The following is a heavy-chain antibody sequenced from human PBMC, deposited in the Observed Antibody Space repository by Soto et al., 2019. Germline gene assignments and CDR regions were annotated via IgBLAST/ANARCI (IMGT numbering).Heavy chain of an antibody. CDR3: AREQKRRARLGMDV. J-gene: IGHJ6*02. Sequence: QVQLQESGPGLVKPSQTLSLTCTVSGGSISSGDYYWSWIRQPPGKGLEWIGYIYYSGSTYYNPSLQGRVNISVDTSKNQFSLKLSSVTAADTAVYYCAREQKRRARLGMDVWGQGTTVTVSS. D-gene: IGHD1-1*01. CDR1: GGSISSGDYY. CDR2: IYYSGST. V-gene: IGHV4-30-4*01.